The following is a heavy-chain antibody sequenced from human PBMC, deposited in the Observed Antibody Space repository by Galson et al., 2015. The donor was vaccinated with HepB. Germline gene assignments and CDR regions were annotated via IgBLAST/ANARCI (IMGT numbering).Heavy chain of an antibody. D-gene: IGHD3-22*01. Sequence: SVKVSCKASGGTSSSYAISWVRQAPGQGLEWVGRIIPIFDTTDYAQRFQGRVTISANESTSTAYMELSSLRSEDAAVYYCARAPTYYDTTAYYYENAFDIWGQGTMVTVSS. CDR3: ARAPTYYDTTAYYYENAFDI. CDR1: GGTSSSYA. J-gene: IGHJ3*02. CDR2: IIPIFDTT. V-gene: IGHV1-69*13.